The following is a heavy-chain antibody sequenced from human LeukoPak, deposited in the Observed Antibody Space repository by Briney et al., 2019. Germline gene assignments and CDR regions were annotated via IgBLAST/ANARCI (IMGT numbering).Heavy chain of an antibody. V-gene: IGHV3-48*03. Sequence: GGSLRLSCAASGFTFSSYDMNWVRQAPGKGLEWVSYISSSGSTIYYADPVKGRFTISRDNAKNSLYLQMNSLRAEDTAIYYCARGVDTAMVYNDYWGQGTLVTVSS. CDR3: ARGVDTAMVYNDY. J-gene: IGHJ4*02. CDR2: ISSSGSTI. CDR1: GFTFSSYD. D-gene: IGHD5-18*01.